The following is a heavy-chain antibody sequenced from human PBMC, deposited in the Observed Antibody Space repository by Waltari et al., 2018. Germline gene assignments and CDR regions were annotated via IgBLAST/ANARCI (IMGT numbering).Heavy chain of an antibody. CDR2: FDPEDGET. V-gene: IGHV1-24*01. CDR1: GYTLTELS. Sequence: QVQLVQSGAEVKKPGASVKVSCKVSGYTLTELSMHWVRQAPGKGLEWMGVFDPEDGETIYAQKFQGRVTMTEDTSTDTAYMELSSLRSEDTAVYYCATDSYGDYRSGVAFDIWGQGTMVTVSS. CDR3: ATDSYGDYRSGVAFDI. J-gene: IGHJ3*02. D-gene: IGHD4-17*01.